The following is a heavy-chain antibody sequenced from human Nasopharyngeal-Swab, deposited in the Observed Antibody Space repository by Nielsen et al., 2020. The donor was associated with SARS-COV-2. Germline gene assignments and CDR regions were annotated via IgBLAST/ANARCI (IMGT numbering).Heavy chain of an antibody. J-gene: IGHJ2*01. Sequence: GESLKISCAASGFTVSSNYMSWVRQAPGKGLEWVSVIYSGGSTYYADSVKGRFTISRDNAKNSLYLQMNSLRAEDTAVYYCARGSSSSFWYFDLWGRGTLVTVSS. V-gene: IGHV3-53*01. CDR2: IYSGGST. D-gene: IGHD6-6*01. CDR3: ARGSSSSFWYFDL. CDR1: GFTVSSNY.